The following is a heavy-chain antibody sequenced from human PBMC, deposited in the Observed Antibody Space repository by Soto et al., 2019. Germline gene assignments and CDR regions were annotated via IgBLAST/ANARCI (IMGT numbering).Heavy chain of an antibody. CDR2: LSWNSGNI. Sequence: EVQLVESGGGLVQPGRSLRLSCAASGFTFEEYAMHWVRQVPGKGLEWVADLSWNSGNIAYADSVKGRFTISRDNAKNSLYLQMNSVRPDDTALDFCTKGGGWGGEGRWAFDVWGQGTMVTVSS. CDR1: GFTFEEYA. V-gene: IGHV3-9*01. CDR3: TKGGGWGGEGRWAFDV. J-gene: IGHJ3*01. D-gene: IGHD2-21*01.